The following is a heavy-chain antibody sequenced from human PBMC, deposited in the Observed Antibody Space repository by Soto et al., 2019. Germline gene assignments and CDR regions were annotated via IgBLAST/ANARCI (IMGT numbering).Heavy chain of an antibody. J-gene: IGHJ4*02. CDR1: GFTFSSYG. CDR3: AKGALSGYSRYSFYYFDY. V-gene: IGHV3-30*18. CDR2: ISYDGSNK. D-gene: IGHD5-12*01. Sequence: QVQLVESGGGVVQPGRSLRLSCAASGFTFSSYGMHWVRQAPGKGLEWVAVISYDGSNKYSADSVEGRFTISRDNSKNTLYLHMNSLGAEDTAVYFCAKGALSGYSRYSFYYFDYLGQGTLVTVSS.